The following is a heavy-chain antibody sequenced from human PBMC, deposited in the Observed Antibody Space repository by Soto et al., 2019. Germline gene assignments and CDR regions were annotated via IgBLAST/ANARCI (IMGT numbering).Heavy chain of an antibody. Sequence: GESLKISCAASGFTFSSYAMSWVRQAPGKGLEWVSAISGSGGSTYYADSVKGRFTISRDNSKNTLYLQMNSLRAEDTAVYYCAKGRVLGGNSYYFDYWGQGTLVTVSS. CDR3: AKGRVLGGNSYYFDY. D-gene: IGHD2-21*02. CDR1: GFTFSSYA. CDR2: ISGSGGST. V-gene: IGHV3-23*01. J-gene: IGHJ4*02.